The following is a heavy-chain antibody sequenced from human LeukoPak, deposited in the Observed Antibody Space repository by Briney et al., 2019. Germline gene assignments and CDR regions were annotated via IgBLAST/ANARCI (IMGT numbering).Heavy chain of an antibody. CDR1: GYSFSNYW. D-gene: IGHD4-11*01. V-gene: IGHV5-51*01. J-gene: IGHJ4*02. Sequence: GESLKISCKGSGYSFSNYWIGWVRQMPGKGLEWIGIIYPGDSDTRFSPSFQGQVTMSADKSISTAYLQWSSLRASDTAMYYCARHETLMTTLPYFDFWGQGTLVTVSS. CDR2: IYPGDSDT. CDR3: ARHETLMTTLPYFDF.